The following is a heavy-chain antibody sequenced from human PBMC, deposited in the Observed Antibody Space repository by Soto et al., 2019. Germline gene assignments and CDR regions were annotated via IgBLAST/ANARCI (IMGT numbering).Heavy chain of an antibody. D-gene: IGHD2-15*01. CDR3: VRQPGGVATPGDDY. V-gene: IGHV1-8*01. J-gene: IGHJ4*02. CDR2: MNPDSGDT. Sequence: ASVKVSCKASGYPFSAFDINWVRQAGGQGLEWMGCMNPDSGDTAFAQRFQDRITMTRSTSISTAYMELSRLTSDDTAVYFCVRQPGGVATPGDDYWGQGTLVTVSS. CDR1: GYPFSAFD.